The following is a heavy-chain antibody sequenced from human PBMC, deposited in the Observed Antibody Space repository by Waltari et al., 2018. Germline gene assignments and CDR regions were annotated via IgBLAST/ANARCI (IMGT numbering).Heavy chain of an antibody. D-gene: IGHD1-1*01. J-gene: IGHJ3*02. CDR2: IRNKVYGGTT. CDR1: GFTFGDYA. Sequence: EVQLVESGGGLVQPGRSLRLSCTASGFTFGDYAMSWFRQAPGKGLEWVSFIRNKVYGGTTEYAASLKGIFTISRDDSNNTLYLQMISLRAEDTSVYYCAKVTRGWDAFDIWGQGTMVTVSS. V-gene: IGHV3-49*03. CDR3: AKVTRGWDAFDI.